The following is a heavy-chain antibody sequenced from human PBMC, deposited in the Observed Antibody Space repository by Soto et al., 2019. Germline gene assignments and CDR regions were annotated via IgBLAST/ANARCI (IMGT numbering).Heavy chain of an antibody. CDR3: ARGGYGSGSYYSPYYYYGMDV. D-gene: IGHD3-10*01. V-gene: IGHV1-69*01. CDR2: IIPIFGTA. Sequence: QVQLVQSGAEVKKPGSSVKVSSKASGGTFSSYAISWVRQAPGQGLEWMGGIIPIFGTANYAQKFQGRVTITADESTSTAYMELSSLRSEDTAVYSCARGGYGSGSYYSPYYYYGMDVWGQGTTVTVSS. J-gene: IGHJ6*02. CDR1: GGTFSSYA.